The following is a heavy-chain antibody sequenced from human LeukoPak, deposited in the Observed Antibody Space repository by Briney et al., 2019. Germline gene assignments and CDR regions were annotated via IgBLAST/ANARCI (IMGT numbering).Heavy chain of an antibody. CDR3: ARGAGVRGVIMSIDP. CDR2: IYHSGST. D-gene: IGHD3-10*01. J-gene: IGHJ5*02. Sequence: SETLSLTCTVSGYSISSGYYWGWIRQPPGKGLEWIGSIYHSGSTYYNPSLKSRVTMSVDTSKNQFSLKLSSVTAADTAVYYCARGAGVRGVIMSIDPWGQGTLVTVSS. CDR1: GYSISSGYY. V-gene: IGHV4-38-2*02.